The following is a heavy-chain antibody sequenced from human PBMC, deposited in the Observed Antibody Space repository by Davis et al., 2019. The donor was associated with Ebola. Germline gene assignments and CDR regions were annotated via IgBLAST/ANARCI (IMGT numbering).Heavy chain of an antibody. D-gene: IGHD1-1*01. CDR1: GYNFTNYG. J-gene: IGHJ4*02. CDR3: ARAQFPTTSDH. V-gene: IGHV1-18*01. CDR2: INPHNGNT. Sequence: AASVKVSCKTSGYNFTNYGISWVRQAPGQGFEWMGWINPHNGNTNYAQNVQGRVTMTTDTSTSTAYMEVGSLRSDDTAVYYCARAQFPTTSDHWGQGTLVTVSS.